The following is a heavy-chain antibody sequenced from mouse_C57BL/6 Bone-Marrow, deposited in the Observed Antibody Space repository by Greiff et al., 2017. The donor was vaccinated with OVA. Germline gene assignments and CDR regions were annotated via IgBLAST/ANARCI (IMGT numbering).Heavy chain of an antibody. J-gene: IGHJ2*01. CDR2: IYPGSGST. D-gene: IGHD5-5*01. CDR3: ARRPHYRYYFDY. CDR1: GYTFTSYW. Sequence: QVHVKQSGAELVKPGASVKMSCKASGYTFTSYWITWVKQRPGQGLEWIGDIYPGSGSTNYNEKFKSKATLTVDTSSSTAYMQLSSLTSEDSAVYYCARRPHYRYYFDYWGQGTTLTVSS. V-gene: IGHV1-55*01.